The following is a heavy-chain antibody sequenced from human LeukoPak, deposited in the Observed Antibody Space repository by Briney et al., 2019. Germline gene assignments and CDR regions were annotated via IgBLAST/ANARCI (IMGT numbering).Heavy chain of an antibody. CDR1: GGSISSMSYY. V-gene: IGHV4-39*01. CDR2: IYYSGGT. CDR3: ARRAGTGNFDN. Sequence: QTSETLSLTCTVSGGSISSMSYYWAWIRQSPDKGLDWIASIYYSGGTYYNPSLKSRVTISVDTSKNRFSLNVSSVTAADTGVYYCARRAGTGNFDNWSQGTLVTVSA. J-gene: IGHJ4*02. D-gene: IGHD7-27*01.